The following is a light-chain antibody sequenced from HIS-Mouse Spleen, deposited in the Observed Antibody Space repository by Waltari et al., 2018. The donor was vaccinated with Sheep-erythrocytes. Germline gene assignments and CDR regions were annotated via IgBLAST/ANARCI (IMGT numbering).Light chain of an antibody. V-gene: IGKV3-15*01. CDR1: QRVSSN. Sequence: EIVMTQSPATLSVSPGERATLSCRASQRVSSNLAWYQQKPGQAPRLLIYGASTRATGIPARFSGSGSGTEFTLTISSMQSEDFAVYYCQQYNNWPADTFGQGTKLEIK. CDR3: QQYNNWPADT. CDR2: GAS. J-gene: IGKJ2*01.